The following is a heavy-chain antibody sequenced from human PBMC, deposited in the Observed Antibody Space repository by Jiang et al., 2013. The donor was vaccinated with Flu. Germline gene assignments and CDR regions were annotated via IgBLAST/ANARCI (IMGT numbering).Heavy chain of an antibody. D-gene: IGHD2-21*01. V-gene: IGHV1-3*01. J-gene: IGHJ6*02. Sequence: GAEVKKPGASVKVSCKASGYTFTSYAMHWVRQAPGQRLEWMGWINAGNGNTKYSQKFQGRVTITRDTSASTAYMELSSLRSEDTAVYYCARDSVLWWLSIGPQIMDVWGQGTTVTVSS. CDR1: GYTFTSYA. CDR3: ARDSVLWWLSIGPQIMDV. CDR2: INAGNGNT.